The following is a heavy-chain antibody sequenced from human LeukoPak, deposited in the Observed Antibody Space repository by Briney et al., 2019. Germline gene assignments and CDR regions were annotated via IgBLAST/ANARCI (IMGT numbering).Heavy chain of an antibody. CDR2: IYTSGST. D-gene: IGHD3-22*01. CDR3: ARDLGYYYDSSGYYGGDNWFDP. J-gene: IGHJ5*02. CDR1: GGSISSYY. V-gene: IGHV4-4*07. Sequence: SETLSLTCTVSGGSISSYYWSWIRQPARKGLEWIGRIYTSGSTNYNPSLKSRVTMSVDTSKNQFSLKLSSVTAADTAVYYCARDLGYYYDSSGYYGGDNWFDPWGQGTLVTVSS.